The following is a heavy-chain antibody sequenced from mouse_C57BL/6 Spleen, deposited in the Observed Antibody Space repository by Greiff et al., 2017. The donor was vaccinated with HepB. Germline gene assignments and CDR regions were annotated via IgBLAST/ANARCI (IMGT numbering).Heavy chain of an antibody. CDR3: AKGGTDY. V-gene: IGHV1-66*01. D-gene: IGHD3-3*01. CDR2: IYPGSGNT. Sequence: VKLVESGPELVKPGASVKISCKASGYSFTSYYIHWVKQRPGQGLEWIGWIYPGSGNTKYNEKFKGKATLTADTSSSTAYMQLSSLTSEDSAVYYCAKGGTDYWGQGTTLTVSS. J-gene: IGHJ2*01. CDR1: GYSFTSYY.